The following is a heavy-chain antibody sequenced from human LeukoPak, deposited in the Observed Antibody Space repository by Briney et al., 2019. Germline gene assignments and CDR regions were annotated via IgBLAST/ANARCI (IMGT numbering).Heavy chain of an antibody. CDR1: GYTFTSFY. J-gene: IGHJ4*02. V-gene: IGHV1-46*01. Sequence: GASVKVSCKASGYTFTSFYLHWVRQAPGQGLEWMGIINPSGGDTRYAQEFQGRVTMTRDTSTSTVYMELSSLRSEDTAVYYCARDHAGAPHHFDYWGQGTLVTVSS. D-gene: IGHD2-2*01. CDR2: INPSGGDT. CDR3: ARDHAGAPHHFDY.